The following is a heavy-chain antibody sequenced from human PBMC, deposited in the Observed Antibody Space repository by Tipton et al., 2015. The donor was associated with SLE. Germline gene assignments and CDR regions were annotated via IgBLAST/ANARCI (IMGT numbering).Heavy chain of an antibody. CDR1: GGSFSGYY. D-gene: IGHD6-13*01. CDR3: ARFWGPNSWYFDY. V-gene: IGHV4-34*01. Sequence: TLSLTCAVYGGSFSGYYWTWIRQSPNTGLEWIGEINHSGSANYNPSLKSRVTMAIETSQNQFSLKLRSVTAADTAVYYCARFWGPNSWYFDYWGQGTLVTVSS. CDR2: INHSGSA. J-gene: IGHJ4*02.